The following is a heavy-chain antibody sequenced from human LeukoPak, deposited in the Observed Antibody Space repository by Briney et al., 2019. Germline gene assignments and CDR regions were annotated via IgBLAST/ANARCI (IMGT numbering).Heavy chain of an antibody. CDR2: IYPGYSDT. CDR3: ARSLITMVRGVTLRYFDY. D-gene: IGHD3-10*01. J-gene: IGHJ4*02. V-gene: IGHV5-51*01. Sequence: GESLRISCKGSGYSFTSYWIGWVRQMPGKGLEGVGIIYPGYSDTRYSPSFQGQVTISADKSISTAYLQWSSLKASDTAMYYCARSLITMVRGVTLRYFDYWGQGTLVTVSS. CDR1: GYSFTSYW.